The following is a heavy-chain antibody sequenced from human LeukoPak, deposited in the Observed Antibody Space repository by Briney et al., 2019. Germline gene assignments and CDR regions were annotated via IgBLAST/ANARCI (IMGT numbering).Heavy chain of an antibody. Sequence: GGSLRLSCAASGFTFSHYAMTWVGQAPGKGVEWVSSISGSGEKTYLADSLNGRFTISRHNSKNTTFLQMNNLRVEDTALYFCAKGRRVGVASALDYWGLGTLVSVSS. CDR2: ISGSGEKT. J-gene: IGHJ4*02. CDR1: GFTFSHYA. D-gene: IGHD1-26*01. V-gene: IGHV3-23*01. CDR3: AKGRRVGVASALDY.